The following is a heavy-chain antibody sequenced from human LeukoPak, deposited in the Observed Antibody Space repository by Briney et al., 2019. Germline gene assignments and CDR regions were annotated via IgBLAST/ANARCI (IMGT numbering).Heavy chain of an antibody. J-gene: IGHJ6*02. Sequence: GGSLRLSCVASEFTFSSHAMSWVRQAPGKGLEWVSAISGSGGSTYYADSVKGRFTISRDNSKNTLYLQMNSLRAEDTAVYYCAKAPGVYYYYGMDVWGQGTAVTVSS. V-gene: IGHV3-23*01. CDR1: EFTFSSHA. CDR2: ISGSGGST. CDR3: AKAPGVYYYYGMDV. D-gene: IGHD3-10*01.